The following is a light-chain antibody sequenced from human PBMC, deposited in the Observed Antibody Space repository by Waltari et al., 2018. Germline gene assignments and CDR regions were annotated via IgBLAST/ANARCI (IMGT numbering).Light chain of an antibody. CDR1: SSDVGGYNY. J-gene: IGLJ2*01. V-gene: IGLV2-14*01. CDR2: DVS. CDR3: SSYTSSFL. Sequence: QSALTQPASVSGSPGQSITISCTGTSSDVGGYNYVSWYQQHPGKAPNLMIYDVSKRPSGVSNLFSGSKSGNTASLTISGLQAEDEADYYCSSYTSSFLFGGGTKLTVL.